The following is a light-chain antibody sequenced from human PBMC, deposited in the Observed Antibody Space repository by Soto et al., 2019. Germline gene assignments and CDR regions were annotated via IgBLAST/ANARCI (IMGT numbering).Light chain of an antibody. CDR2: LGS. J-gene: IGKJ1*01. CDR1: QSLLHSNGYNS. Sequence: DIVMTQSPLSLPVTPGEPASISCRSRQSLLHSNGYNSLDWYLQKPGQSPQLLIFLGSFRASGVPDRFSGSGSGTDFTLRVRTVEAEDVGVYYCMQGLYTRTFGQGTKVDIK. V-gene: IGKV2-28*01. CDR3: MQGLYTRT.